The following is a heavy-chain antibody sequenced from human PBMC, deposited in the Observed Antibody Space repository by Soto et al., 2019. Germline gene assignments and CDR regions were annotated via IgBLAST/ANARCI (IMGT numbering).Heavy chain of an antibody. CDR2: IYSSGRT. CDR3: ARMGLHLGEVSLNWFDP. J-gene: IGHJ5*02. D-gene: IGHD3-16*01. Sequence: QVQLQESGPGLVKASQTLSLTCRWFGGSIHYGEFYWNWIRQSPGKGLEWIGYIYSSGRTHYNPSLKSRLNISLDTSNNLLSLRLISVTAADTAVYYCARMGLHLGEVSLNWFDPWGRGTLVTVSS. V-gene: IGHV4-30-4*08. CDR1: GGSIHYGEFY.